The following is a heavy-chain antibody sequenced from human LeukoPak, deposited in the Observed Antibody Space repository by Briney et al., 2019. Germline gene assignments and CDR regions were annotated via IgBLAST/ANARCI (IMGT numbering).Heavy chain of an antibody. D-gene: IGHD2-15*01. CDR2: INPNGDLT. CDR1: ENTFTNYY. J-gene: IGHJ5*02. CDR3: ARRGVVVVAATFDP. Sequence: ASVKVSCKASENTFTNYYMHWVRQAPGQGLEWLGIINPNGDLTNYAQTFQGRVTMTRDTSTTTLYMELSSLRSEDTAVYYCARRGVVVVAATFDPWGQGTLVTVSS. V-gene: IGHV1-46*01.